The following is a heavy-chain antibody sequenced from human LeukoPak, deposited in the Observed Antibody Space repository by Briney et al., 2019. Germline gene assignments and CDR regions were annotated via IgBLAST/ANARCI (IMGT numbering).Heavy chain of an antibody. Sequence: PSETLSLTCTVSGGSISSGGYYWSWIRQHPGKGLEWIGYIYYSGSTNYNPSLKSRVTISVDTSKNQFSLKLSSVTAADTAVYYCARVWSEYYYDSSGYDPWGQGTLVTVSS. CDR3: ARVWSEYYYDSSGYDP. CDR2: IYYSGST. V-gene: IGHV4-61*08. CDR1: GGSISSGGYY. J-gene: IGHJ5*02. D-gene: IGHD3-22*01.